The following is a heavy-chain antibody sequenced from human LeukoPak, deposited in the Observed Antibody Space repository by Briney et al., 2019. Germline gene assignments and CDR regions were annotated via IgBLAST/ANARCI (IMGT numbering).Heavy chain of an antibody. Sequence: PSETLSLTCTVSGGSLSSYSWSWIRQTPGKGLGWIGYIYFSGSTNYNPSLKSRVTISVDTSKNQFSLKLSSVTAADTAVYYCARVFLGIAAAGYWFDPWGQGTLVTVSS. CDR1: GGSLSSYS. CDR3: ARVFLGIAAAGYWFDP. J-gene: IGHJ5*02. CDR2: IYFSGST. V-gene: IGHV4-59*01. D-gene: IGHD6-13*01.